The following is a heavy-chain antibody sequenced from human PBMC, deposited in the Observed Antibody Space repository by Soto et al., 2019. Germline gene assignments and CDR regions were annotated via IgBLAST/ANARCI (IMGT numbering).Heavy chain of an antibody. Sequence: SVKVSCKASGGTFSSYAISWVRQAPGQGLEWMGGIIPIFGTANHAQKFQGRVTITADKSTSTAYMELSSLRSEDTAVYYCARAPNYYDSSGYYYPSDYWGQGTLVTVSS. J-gene: IGHJ4*02. V-gene: IGHV1-69*06. D-gene: IGHD3-22*01. CDR1: GGTFSSYA. CDR2: IIPIFGTA. CDR3: ARAPNYYDSSGYYYPSDY.